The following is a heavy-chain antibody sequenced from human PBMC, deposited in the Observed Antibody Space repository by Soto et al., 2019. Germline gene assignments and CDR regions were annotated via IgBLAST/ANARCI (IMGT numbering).Heavy chain of an antibody. Sequence: GGSLRLSCAASGFTFSSYWMHWVRQAPGKGLVWVSRINSGGSSTSYADSVKGRFTISRDNAKNTLYLQMNSLRAEDTAVYYCAVPYLYSSSTFDMWGQGTMVNRLL. D-gene: IGHD6-6*01. J-gene: IGHJ3*02. CDR1: GFTFSSYW. V-gene: IGHV3-74*01. CDR3: AVPYLYSSSTFDM. CDR2: INSGGSST.